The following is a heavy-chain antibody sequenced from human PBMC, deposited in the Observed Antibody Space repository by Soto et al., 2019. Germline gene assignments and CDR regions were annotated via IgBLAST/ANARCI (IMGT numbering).Heavy chain of an antibody. J-gene: IGHJ6*02. Sequence: SETLSLTCTVSGGSISSYYWSWIRQPAGKGLEWIGRIYTSGSTNYNPSLKSRVTMSVDTSKNQLSLKLSSVTAADTAVYYCARDYLLTAMANYYYYGMDVWGQGTTVTV. V-gene: IGHV4-4*07. D-gene: IGHD5-18*01. CDR2: IYTSGST. CDR3: ARDYLLTAMANYYYYGMDV. CDR1: GGSISSYY.